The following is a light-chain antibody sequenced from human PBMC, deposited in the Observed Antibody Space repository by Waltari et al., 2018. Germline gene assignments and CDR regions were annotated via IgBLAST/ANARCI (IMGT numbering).Light chain of an antibody. CDR2: AGS. V-gene: IGLV2-23*01. CDR1: SSDVGNYNL. CDR3: CSYSGSSTYV. Sequence: QSALTQPASVSGSPGQSITISCTGTSSDVGNYNLVSWYQQHPGKAPKLMISAGSKRPSGVSNRFSGSKSGNTASLTISGLQAEDESDYYCCSYSGSSTYVFGTGTNVTVL. J-gene: IGLJ1*01.